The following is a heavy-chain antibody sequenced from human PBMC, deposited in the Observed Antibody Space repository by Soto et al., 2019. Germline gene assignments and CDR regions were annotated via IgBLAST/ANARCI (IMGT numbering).Heavy chain of an antibody. CDR2: ISSGSSTI. D-gene: IGHD2-2*01. V-gene: IGHV3-48*01. J-gene: IGHJ6*03. Sequence: PGGSLRLSCAASGFTFSTYSMNWVRQAPGKGLEWVSYISSGSSTIYYADSVKGRFNISRDNAKNSLYLQMDSLRAEDTAVYYATRSAYMDVWGTGTTVTVSS. CDR1: GFTFSTYS. CDR3: TRSAYMDV.